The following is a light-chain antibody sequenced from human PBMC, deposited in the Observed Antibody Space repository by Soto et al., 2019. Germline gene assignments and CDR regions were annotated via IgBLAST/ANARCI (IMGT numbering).Light chain of an antibody. CDR1: QGISSY. Sequence: IQLTQSPSSLSASVGDRVTITCRASQGISSYLAGYQQKPGKAPKLLIYAASTLQSGVPSRFSGSGSGTDFTLTISSLQPEDFATYYCQQLNSYPLTFGGGTKVDIK. CDR2: AAS. V-gene: IGKV1-9*01. J-gene: IGKJ4*01. CDR3: QQLNSYPLT.